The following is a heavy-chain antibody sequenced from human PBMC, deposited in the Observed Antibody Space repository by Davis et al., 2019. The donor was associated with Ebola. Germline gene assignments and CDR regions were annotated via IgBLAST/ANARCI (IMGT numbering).Heavy chain of an antibody. CDR1: PFTFDDYA. D-gene: IGHD3-10*01. V-gene: IGHV3-9*01. J-gene: IGHJ6*02. Sequence: PGGSLRLSCAASPFTFDDYAMHWVRQAPGKGLEWVSGISWNSGSIGYADSVKGRFTISRDNAKNSLYLQMNSLRAEDTALYYCAKGSGLYYYYGMDVWGQGTTVTVAS. CDR3: AKGSGLYYYYGMDV. CDR2: ISWNSGSI.